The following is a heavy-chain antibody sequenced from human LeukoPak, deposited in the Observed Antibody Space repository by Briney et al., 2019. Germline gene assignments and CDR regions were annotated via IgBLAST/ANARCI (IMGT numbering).Heavy chain of an antibody. CDR3: ARVGATHY. J-gene: IGHJ4*02. CDR2: ISSSSSYI. D-gene: IGHD1-26*01. CDR1: GFTFSSYW. Sequence: PGGSLRLSCVASGFTFSSYWMHWVRQAPGKGLEWVSSISSSSSYIYYADSVKGRFTISRDNAKNSLYLQMNSLRAEDTAVYYCARVGATHYWGQGTLVTVSS. V-gene: IGHV3-21*01.